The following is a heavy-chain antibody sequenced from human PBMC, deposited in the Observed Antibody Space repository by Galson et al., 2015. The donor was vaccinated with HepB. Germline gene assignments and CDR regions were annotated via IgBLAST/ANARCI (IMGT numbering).Heavy chain of an antibody. V-gene: IGHV1-69*02. J-gene: IGHJ6*02. Sequence: SVKVSCKASGGTFSSYTISWVRQAPGQGLEWMGRIIPILGIANYAQKFQGRVTITADKSTSTAYMELSSLRSEDTAVYYCARGTGYSSSWYYYYYGMDVWGQGTTVTVSS. CDR2: IIPILGIA. CDR1: GGTFSSYT. CDR3: ARGTGYSSSWYYYYYGMDV. D-gene: IGHD6-13*01.